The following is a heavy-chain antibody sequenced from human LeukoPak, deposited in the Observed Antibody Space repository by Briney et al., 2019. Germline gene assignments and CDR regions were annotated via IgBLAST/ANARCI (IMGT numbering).Heavy chain of an antibody. Sequence: GGSLRLSCAASGFTFSDYYMSWIRQAPGKGLEWVSYISSSSSYTNYADSVKGRFTISRDNAKNSLYLQMNSLRAEDTAVYYCASPRGAYDSSGYLHWGQGTLVTVSP. CDR3: ASPRGAYDSSGYLH. V-gene: IGHV3-11*06. D-gene: IGHD3-22*01. J-gene: IGHJ4*02. CDR2: ISSSSSYT. CDR1: GFTFSDYY.